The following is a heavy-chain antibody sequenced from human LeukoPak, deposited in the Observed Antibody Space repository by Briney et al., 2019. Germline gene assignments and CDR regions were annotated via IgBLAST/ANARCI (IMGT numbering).Heavy chain of an antibody. CDR1: GGTFSSYA. CDR2: IIPIFGTA. V-gene: IGHV1-69*06. J-gene: IGHJ4*02. D-gene: IGHD3-10*01. CDR3: ASGPPGGAVDY. Sequence: SVRVSCKASGGTFSSYAISWVRQAPGRGLEWMGGIIPIFGTANYAQKFQGRVTITADKSTSTAYMELSSLRSEDTAVYYCASGPPGGAVDYWGQGTLVTVSS.